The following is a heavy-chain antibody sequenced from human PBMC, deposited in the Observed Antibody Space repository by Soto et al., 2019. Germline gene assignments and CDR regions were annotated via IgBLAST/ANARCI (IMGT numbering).Heavy chain of an antibody. Sequence: GGSLRLSCAASGFTFSSYAMSWVRQAPGKGLEWVSAISGSGGSTYYADSVKGRFTISRDNSKNTLYLQMNSLRAEDTAVYYCAKSILRTYYYDSSGYPSIAFDIWGQGTMVTVSS. D-gene: IGHD3-22*01. CDR1: GFTFSSYA. V-gene: IGHV3-23*01. J-gene: IGHJ3*02. CDR3: AKSILRTYYYDSSGYPSIAFDI. CDR2: ISGSGGST.